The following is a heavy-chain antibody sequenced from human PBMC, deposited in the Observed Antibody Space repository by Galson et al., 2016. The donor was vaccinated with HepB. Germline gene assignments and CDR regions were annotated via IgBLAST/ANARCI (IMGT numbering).Heavy chain of an antibody. J-gene: IGHJ4*02. V-gene: IGHV3-30*07. CDR2: ISSDGSNK. Sequence: SLRLSCAASGFTFSRYEMHWVRQAPGKGLEWVAVISSDGSNKYYADSVKGRFTISRDNSKNTLYLQMNSLRVDDTAVYYCAKVGWREYDGYWGQGTLVTVSS. CDR1: GFTFSRYE. CDR3: AKVGWREYDGY. D-gene: IGHD3-10*01.